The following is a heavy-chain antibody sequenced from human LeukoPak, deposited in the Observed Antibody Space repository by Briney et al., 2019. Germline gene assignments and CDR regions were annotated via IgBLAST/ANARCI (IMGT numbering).Heavy chain of an antibody. CDR1: GFTFSSYA. D-gene: IGHD3-10*01. V-gene: IGHV3-23*01. J-gene: IGHJ4*02. Sequence: PGGSLRLSCAASGFTFSSYAMNWVRQAPGKGLEWVSGISGSGVSTYFAYSVNGRFTISRDNSKNTLYLQMNSLRAEDTAVYYCAKDFIRGSIGYFDYWGQGTLVTVSS. CDR2: ISGSGVST. CDR3: AKDFIRGSIGYFDY.